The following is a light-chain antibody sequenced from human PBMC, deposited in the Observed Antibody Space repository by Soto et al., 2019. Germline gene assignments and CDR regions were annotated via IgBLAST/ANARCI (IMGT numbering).Light chain of an antibody. V-gene: IGKV1-39*01. Sequence: DILMTQSPSSVSAFVGESVTITCHASQRISAFLNWYHQKPGKAPKLLIYSASYLQSGVPSNFSGSGSGTDFTLSIVTLQPEDSGTYFCQQSYRLPLTFGGGTKVEI. CDR3: QQSYRLPLT. J-gene: IGKJ4*01. CDR2: SAS. CDR1: QRISAF.